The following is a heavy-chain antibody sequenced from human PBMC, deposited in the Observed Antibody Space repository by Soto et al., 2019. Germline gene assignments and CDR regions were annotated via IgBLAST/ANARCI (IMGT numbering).Heavy chain of an antibody. CDR3: ARDLTQHRPYFCALDA. CDR1: GFVFRGYW. CDR2: ITRDGSNA. J-gene: IGHJ6*04. D-gene: IGHD3-3*01. V-gene: IGHV3-74*01. Sequence: VGSLRLSCRASGFVFRGYWMHWVRQAPGKGLEWVARITRDGSNAVYADSVKGRFTVSRDNARNTLNLQLNSLRVEDTAVYFCARDLTQHRPYFCALDAWGGGTPVTVSS.